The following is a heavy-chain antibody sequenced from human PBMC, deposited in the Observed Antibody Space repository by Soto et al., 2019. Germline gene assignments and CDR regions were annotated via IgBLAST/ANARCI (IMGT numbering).Heavy chain of an antibody. V-gene: IGHV3-7*01. Sequence: PGGSRRLSCAVSGFTFSDYWMSWVRQAPGKGLEWVANIKQDGNEKYYVDSVKGRFTISRDNSKNTVYLQINALRAEDTAVYYCARDFSMVIVAPGYWGQGTLVTVSS. CDR2: IKQDGNEK. CDR3: ARDFSMVIVAPGY. D-gene: IGHD5-12*01. CDR1: GFTFSDYW. J-gene: IGHJ4*02.